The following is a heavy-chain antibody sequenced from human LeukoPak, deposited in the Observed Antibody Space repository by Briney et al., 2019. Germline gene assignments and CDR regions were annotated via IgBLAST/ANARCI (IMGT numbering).Heavy chain of an antibody. CDR1: GFTLSKYY. CDR3: ARSGTTWTHVFDS. J-gene: IGHJ4*02. CDR2: IRNGANSYTT. Sequence: GGSLRLSCLASGFTLSKYYMDWVRQVPGKGLEWVGRIRNGANSYTTQFAASVKGRFTASRDETKKEVFLQMNSLKIEDTAVYYCARSGTTWTHVFDSWGQGSLVTVSS. D-gene: IGHD2-2*01. V-gene: IGHV3-72*01.